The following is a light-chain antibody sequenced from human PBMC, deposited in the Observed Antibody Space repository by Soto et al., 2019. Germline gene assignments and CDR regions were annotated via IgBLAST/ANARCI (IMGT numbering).Light chain of an antibody. V-gene: IGLV2-23*01. Sequence: QSALTQPASVSGSPGQSITISCTGTSSDVGCYNYVSWYQQHPGKAPKLMIYEGSNRPSGVSNRFSGSQSCNTASLTTSGVQDEDEADDYCCAYSGSSTPVVFGGGTKVTVL. CDR2: EGS. J-gene: IGLJ2*01. CDR1: SSDVGCYNY. CDR3: CAYSGSSTPVV.